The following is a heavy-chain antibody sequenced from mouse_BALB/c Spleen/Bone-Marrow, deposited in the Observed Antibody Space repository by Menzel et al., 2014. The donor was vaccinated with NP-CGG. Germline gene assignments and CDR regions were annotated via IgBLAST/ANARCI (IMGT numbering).Heavy chain of an antibody. CDR1: GYTFTNYY. CDR2: INPSNGVT. V-gene: IGHV1S81*02. Sequence: VQLVESGAELVKPGASVKLSCKVSGYTFTNYYVYWVKQRPGQGLEWIGEINPSNGVTNFNEKFMIKATLTVDSSSSTAYMHLSSLTSEGSAVYYCTRSGFYGYGTYFDVWGAGTTVTVSS. D-gene: IGHD1-2*01. CDR3: TRSGFYGYGTYFDV. J-gene: IGHJ1*01.